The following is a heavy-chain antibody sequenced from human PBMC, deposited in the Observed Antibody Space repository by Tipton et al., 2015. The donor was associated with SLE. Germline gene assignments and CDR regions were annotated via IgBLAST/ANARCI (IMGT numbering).Heavy chain of an antibody. D-gene: IGHD5/OR15-5a*01. CDR2: ISGSGGST. CDR1: GFTFSSYA. Sequence: SLRLSCAASGFTFSSYAMSWVRQAPGKGLEWVSAISGSGGSTYYADSVKGRFTISRDNAKNSLYLQMNYLRTEDTAVYYCAKSGAETSLSTWIDDWGQGTLVTVSS. V-gene: IGHV3-23*01. J-gene: IGHJ4*02. CDR3: AKSGAETSLSTWIDD.